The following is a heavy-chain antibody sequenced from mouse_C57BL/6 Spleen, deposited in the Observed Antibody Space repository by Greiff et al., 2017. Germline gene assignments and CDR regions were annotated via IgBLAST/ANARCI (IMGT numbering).Heavy chain of an antibody. V-gene: IGHV1-50*01. J-gene: IGHJ3*01. CDR3: ARYDGYSPFAY. Sequence: QVQLQQPGAELVKPGASVKLSCKASGYTFTSYWMQWVKQRPGQGLEWIGEIDPSDSYTNYNQKFKGKATLTVDTSSSTAYMQLSSLTSEDSAVYYCARYDGYSPFAYWGQGTLVTVSA. CDR1: GYTFTSYW. D-gene: IGHD2-3*01. CDR2: IDPSDSYT.